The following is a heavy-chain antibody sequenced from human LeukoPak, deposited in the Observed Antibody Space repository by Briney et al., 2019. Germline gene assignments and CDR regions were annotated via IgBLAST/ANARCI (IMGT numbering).Heavy chain of an antibody. CDR1: GGSISSYY. J-gene: IGHJ6*02. D-gene: IGHD2-21*02. CDR2: IYYSGST. CDR3: ATYCGGDCYPNRYYGMDV. Sequence: SGTLSLTCTVSGGSISSYYWSWIRQPPGKGLEWIGYIYYSGSTNYNPSLKSRVTISVDTSKNQSSLKLSSVTAADTAVYYCATYCGGDCYPNRYYGMDVWGQGTTVTVSS. V-gene: IGHV4-59*01.